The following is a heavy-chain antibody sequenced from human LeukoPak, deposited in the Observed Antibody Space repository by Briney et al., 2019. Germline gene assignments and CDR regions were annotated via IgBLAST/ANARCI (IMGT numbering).Heavy chain of an antibody. D-gene: IGHD3-22*01. V-gene: IGHV1-69*05. J-gene: IGHJ4*02. CDR3: AREKYYYDSSGYYYPHFDY. CDR1: GGTFSSYG. Sequence: SVKVSCKASGGTFSSYGISWVRQAPGQGLEWMGRIIPIFGTANYAQKFQGRVTITTDESTSTAYMELSSLRSEDTAVYYCAREKYYYDSSGYYYPHFDYWGQGTLVTVSS. CDR2: IIPIFGTA.